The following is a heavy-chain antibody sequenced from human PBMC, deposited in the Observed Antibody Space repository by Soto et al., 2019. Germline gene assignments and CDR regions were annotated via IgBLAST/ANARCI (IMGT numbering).Heavy chain of an antibody. CDR1: GGSISSGAYY. CDR3: AIYDSSGSRGFQH. J-gene: IGHJ1*01. CDR2: IYYSGST. D-gene: IGHD3-22*01. Sequence: QVQLQESGPGLVKPSQTLSLTCTVSGGSISSGAYYWSWIRQHPGKGLEWIGYIYYSGSTYYNPSXTXRXXISVDTSKNQFSLKLSSVTAADTAVYYCAIYDSSGSRGFQHWGQGTLVTVSS. V-gene: IGHV4-31*03.